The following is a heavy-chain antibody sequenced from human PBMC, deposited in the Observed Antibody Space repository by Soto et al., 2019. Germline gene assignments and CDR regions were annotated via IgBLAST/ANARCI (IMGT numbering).Heavy chain of an antibody. D-gene: IGHD3-10*01. J-gene: IGHJ4*02. Sequence: EVQLLESGGGLVQPGGSLRLSCGVSGFTFNDFEMNWVRQAPGKGLEWLAYIDGSGTTKKYADSVRGRFTISRENPNNSLFLQMSSLSAADTAIYYCARGFGRFNYWGQGTLVSVSS. CDR3: ARGFGRFNY. CDR2: IDGSGTTK. V-gene: IGHV3-48*03. CDR1: GFTFNDFE.